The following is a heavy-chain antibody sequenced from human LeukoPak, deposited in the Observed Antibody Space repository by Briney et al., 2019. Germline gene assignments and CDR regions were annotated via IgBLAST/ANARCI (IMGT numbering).Heavy chain of an antibody. Sequence: PSETLSLTCTVSGGSISSYYWGWIRQPPGKGLEWIGSIYYSGSTYYNPSLKSRVTISVDTSKNQFSLKLSSVTAADTAVYYCAREVPAAGLDYWGQGTLVTVSS. D-gene: IGHD6-19*01. CDR1: GGSISSYY. CDR2: IYYSGST. V-gene: IGHV4-39*07. CDR3: AREVPAAGLDY. J-gene: IGHJ4*02.